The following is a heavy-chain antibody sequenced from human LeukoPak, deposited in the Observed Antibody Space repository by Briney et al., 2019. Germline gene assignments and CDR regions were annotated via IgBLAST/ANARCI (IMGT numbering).Heavy chain of an antibody. CDR1: GFTFSSYG. D-gene: IGHD6-19*01. Sequence: GRSLRLSCAASGFTFSSYGMHWVRQAPGKGLEWVAVISYDGSNKYYADSVKGRFTISRDNSKNTLYLQMNSLRAEDTAVYYCAQRAVARPQPDYWGQGTLVTVSS. CDR3: AQRAVARPQPDY. CDR2: ISYDGSNK. V-gene: IGHV3-30*18. J-gene: IGHJ4*02.